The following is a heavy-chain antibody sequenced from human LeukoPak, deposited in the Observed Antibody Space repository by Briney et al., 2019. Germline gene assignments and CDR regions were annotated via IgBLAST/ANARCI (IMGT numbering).Heavy chain of an antibody. J-gene: IGHJ4*02. CDR1: GYTLTGYY. Sequence: VASVKVSCKASGYTLTGYYTHWVRQAPGQGLEWMGWINGNTGDTRYAEKFQGRVTMTRDTSISTAYMEVSRLRSDDTAVYYCARGVAAAGTRRGFDHWGQGTLVTVSS. CDR2: INGNTGDT. CDR3: ARGVAAAGTRRGFDH. D-gene: IGHD6-13*01. V-gene: IGHV1-2*02.